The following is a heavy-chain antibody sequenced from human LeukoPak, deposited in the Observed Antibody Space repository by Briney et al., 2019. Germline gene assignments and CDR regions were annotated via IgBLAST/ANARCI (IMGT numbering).Heavy chain of an antibody. CDR2: INHSGST. V-gene: IGHV4-34*01. CDR1: GGSFSGYY. CDR3: ARALPDPIVVVPAAPPYNWFDP. Sequence: SETLSLTCAVYGGSFSGYYWSWIRQPPGKGLEWIGEINHSGSTNYNPSLKSRVTISVDTSKNQFSLKLSSVTAADTAVYYCARALPDPIVVVPAAPPYNWFDPWGQGTLVTVSS. D-gene: IGHD2-2*01. J-gene: IGHJ5*02.